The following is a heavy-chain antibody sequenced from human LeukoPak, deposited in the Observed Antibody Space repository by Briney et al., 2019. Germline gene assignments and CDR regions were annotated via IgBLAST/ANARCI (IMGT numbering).Heavy chain of an antibody. CDR2: ISGSGGHT. D-gene: IGHD6-19*01. CDR3: AKPASGWYYFDY. V-gene: IGHV3-23*01. J-gene: IGHJ4*02. Sequence: PGGSLRLSCAASGFTFRIYGMSWVRQAPGRGLEWVSVISGSGGHTYYADSVKGRFTISRDNSKNTLYLQLNSLSAEDTAVYYCAKPASGWYYFDYWGQGTLVTVSS. CDR1: GFTFRIYG.